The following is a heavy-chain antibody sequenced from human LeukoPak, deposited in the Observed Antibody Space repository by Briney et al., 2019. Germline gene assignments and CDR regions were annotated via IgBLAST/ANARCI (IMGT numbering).Heavy chain of an antibody. V-gene: IGHV4-59*01. CDR1: GGSISGYH. D-gene: IGHD3-22*01. CDR2: IYYSGST. CDR3: ARGYYNSGGHYYFDY. Sequence: SETLSLTCTVSGGSISGYHWSWIRQPPGKGLEWIGFIYYSGSTNYNPSLKSRVTISVDTSKNQFSLKLTSVTAADTAVYYCARGYYNSGGHYYFDYWGQGTLVTVSS. J-gene: IGHJ4*02.